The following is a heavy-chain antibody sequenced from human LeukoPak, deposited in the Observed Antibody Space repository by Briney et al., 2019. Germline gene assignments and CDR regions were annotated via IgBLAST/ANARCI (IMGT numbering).Heavy chain of an antibody. V-gene: IGHV1-46*01. Sequence: ASVKVSFKASGYTFTSNYMHWVRQAPGQGLEWMGIINPSGGSTSYAQKFQGRVTMTRDTSTSTVYMELSSLRSEDTAVYYCARSGSPWLQFVGYYFDYWGQGTLVTVSS. CDR2: INPSGGST. CDR3: ARSGSPWLQFVGYYFDY. CDR1: GYTFTSNY. D-gene: IGHD5-24*01. J-gene: IGHJ4*02.